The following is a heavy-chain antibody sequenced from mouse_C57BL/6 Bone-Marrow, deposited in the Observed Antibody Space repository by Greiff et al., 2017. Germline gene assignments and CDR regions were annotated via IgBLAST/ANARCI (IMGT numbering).Heavy chain of an antibody. V-gene: IGHV1-9*01. CDR2: ILPGSGST. CDR1: GYTFTGYW. Sequence: VKLQESGAELMKPGASVKLSCKATGYTFTGYWIEWVKQRPGHGLEWIGEILPGSGSTNYNEKFKGKATFTADTSSNTAYMQLSSLTTEDSAIYYCASGLYYYGSKAYWGQGTLVTVSA. J-gene: IGHJ3*01. CDR3: ASGLYYYGSKAY. D-gene: IGHD1-1*01.